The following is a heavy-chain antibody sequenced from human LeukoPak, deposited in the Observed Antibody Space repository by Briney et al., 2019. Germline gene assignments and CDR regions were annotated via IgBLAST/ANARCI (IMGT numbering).Heavy chain of an antibody. Sequence: GESLRLSCAASGFTFSSYSMNWVRQAPGKGLEWVSSISSSSSYIYYADSVKGRFTISRDNAKNSLYLQMNSLRAEDTAVYYCARGLGATSYAFDIWGQGTMVTVSS. D-gene: IGHD1-26*01. V-gene: IGHV3-21*01. J-gene: IGHJ3*02. CDR1: GFTFSSYS. CDR2: ISSSSSYI. CDR3: ARGLGATSYAFDI.